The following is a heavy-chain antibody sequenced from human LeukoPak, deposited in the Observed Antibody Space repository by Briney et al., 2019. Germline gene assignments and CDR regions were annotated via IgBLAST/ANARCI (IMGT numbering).Heavy chain of an antibody. CDR1: GDSISNYF. D-gene: IGHD6-6*01. Sequence: SETLSLTCTVSGDSISNYFWSWIRQPPGKGLEYIGYVYHLGNTIYNPSLKSRVTISADTSKNQFSLKLTSVTPADTAVYYCARETAARSFDFWGQGTLVTVSS. CDR3: ARETAARSFDF. V-gene: IGHV4-59*01. J-gene: IGHJ4*02. CDR2: VYHLGNT.